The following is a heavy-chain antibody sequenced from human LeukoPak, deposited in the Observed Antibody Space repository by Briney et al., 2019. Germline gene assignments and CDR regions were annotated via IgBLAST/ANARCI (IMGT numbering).Heavy chain of an antibody. J-gene: IGHJ4*02. V-gene: IGHV3-23*01. D-gene: IGHD3-10*01. CDR3: VKDRTGTYTLDY. CDR2: ISGSGGST. CDR1: GFTFSSYA. Sequence: GGSLRLSCAASGFTFSSYAMSWVRQAPGKGLEWVSAISGSGGSTYYADSVKGRFTISRDNSKNTLYLQMNSLGAEDTAAYYCVKDRTGTYTLDYWGQGTLVTVSP.